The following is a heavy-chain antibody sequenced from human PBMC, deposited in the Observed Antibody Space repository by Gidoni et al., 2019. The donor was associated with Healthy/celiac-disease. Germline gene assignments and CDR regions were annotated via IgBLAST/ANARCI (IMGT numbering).Heavy chain of an antibody. D-gene: IGHD3-22*01. Sequence: QVQLVQSGAEVKKPGASVKVSCKASGYTFTSCGISWVRQAPGQGLEWMGWISAYNGNTNYAQKLQGRVTMTTDTSTSTAYMERRSLRSEDTAVYYCARDLKLTYYDSYMDVWGKGTTVTVSS. CDR2: ISAYNGNT. J-gene: IGHJ6*04. V-gene: IGHV1-18*04. CDR1: GYTFTSCG. CDR3: ARDLKLTYYDSYMDV.